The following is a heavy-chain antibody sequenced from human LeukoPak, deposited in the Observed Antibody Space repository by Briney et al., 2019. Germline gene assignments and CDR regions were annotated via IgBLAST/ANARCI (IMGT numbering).Heavy chain of an antibody. Sequence: QTGGSLRLSCAASGFTLRSYDMSWVRQAPGKGLEWVAATSGSGGNTYYADSVKGRFTISRDNSKNTLYLQMNSLRAEDTAVYYCAQEYSGYDFDYWGQGTLFTVSS. J-gene: IGHJ4*02. CDR2: TSGSGGNT. CDR1: GFTLRSYD. CDR3: AQEYSGYDFDY. V-gene: IGHV3-23*01. D-gene: IGHD5-12*01.